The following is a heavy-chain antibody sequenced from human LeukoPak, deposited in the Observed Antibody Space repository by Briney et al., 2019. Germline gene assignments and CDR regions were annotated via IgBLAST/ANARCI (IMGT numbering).Heavy chain of an antibody. CDR2: IYYTGIT. J-gene: IGHJ4*02. D-gene: IGHD2-21*02. V-gene: IGHV4-59*08. CDR3: ARIVSGYCGGDCYYYYFDY. Sequence: PSETLSLTCTVSGGSISSYYWSWIRQPPGKGLEWIGFIYYTGITKYNPSLKSRVTISVDTSKNQFSLKLSSVTAADTAVYYCARIVSGYCGGDCYYYYFDYWGQGTLVTVSS. CDR1: GGSISSYY.